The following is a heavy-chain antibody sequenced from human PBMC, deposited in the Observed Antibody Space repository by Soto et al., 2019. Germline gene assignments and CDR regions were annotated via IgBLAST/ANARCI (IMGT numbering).Heavy chain of an antibody. J-gene: IGHJ4*02. V-gene: IGHV3-23*01. CDR3: AKPVGYCSSTSCYEASDY. CDR2: ISGSGGST. CDR1: GFTFSSYA. Sequence: GGSLRLSCAASGFTFSSYAMSWVRQAPGKGLEWVSAISGSGGSTYYADSVKGRFTISRDNSKNTLYLQMNSLRAEDTAVYYCAKPVGYCSSTSCYEASDYWGQGTLVTVSS. D-gene: IGHD2-2*01.